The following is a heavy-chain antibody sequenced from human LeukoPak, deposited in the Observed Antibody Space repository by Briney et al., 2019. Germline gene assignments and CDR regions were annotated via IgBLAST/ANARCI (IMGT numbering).Heavy chain of an antibody. CDR1: GYTFTSYG. Sequence: GASVKVSCKASGYTFTSYGISWVRQAPGQGLEWMGWISAYNGNTNYAQKLQGRVTMTTDTSTSTAYMELRSLRSDDTAVYYCARVLENYYGSGSHDYWGQGTLVTVSS. CDR3: ARVLENYYGSGSHDY. J-gene: IGHJ4*02. CDR2: ISAYNGNT. V-gene: IGHV1-18*01. D-gene: IGHD3-10*01.